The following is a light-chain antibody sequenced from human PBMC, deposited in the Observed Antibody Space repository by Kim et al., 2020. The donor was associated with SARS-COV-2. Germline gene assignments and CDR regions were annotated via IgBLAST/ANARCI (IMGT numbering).Light chain of an antibody. CDR2: DAS. V-gene: IGKV3-15*01. CDR3: QQYHNWPPIT. Sequence: PGESAAHSYKYSQNVGTKLVWYQQQPGQAPRLLIYDASTRASGIPDRFFGSGSGTEFTLIIGRLQSEDFALYYCQQYHNWPPITFGQGTRLEIK. CDR1: QNVGTK. J-gene: IGKJ5*01.